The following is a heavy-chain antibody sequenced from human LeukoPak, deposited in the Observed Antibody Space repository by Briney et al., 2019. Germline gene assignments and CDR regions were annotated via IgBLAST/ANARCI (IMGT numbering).Heavy chain of an antibody. CDR1: GGSISSSSYY. CDR3: ARDYGKLDY. V-gene: IGHV4-61*05. J-gene: IGHJ4*02. D-gene: IGHD4-17*01. Sequence: PSETLSLTCTVSGGSISSSSYYWGWIRQPPGKGLEWIGYIYYNVSTNYNPSLKSRVTISVDPAKNQFSLKLSSVTAADTAVYYCARDYGKLDYWGQGTLVTVSS. CDR2: IYYNVST.